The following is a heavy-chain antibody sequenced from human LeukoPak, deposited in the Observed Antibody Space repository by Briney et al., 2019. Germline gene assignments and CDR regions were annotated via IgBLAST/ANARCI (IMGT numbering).Heavy chain of an antibody. CDR1: GYTFTGYY. CDR3: ARVIRGVIITDAFDI. V-gene: IGHV1-2*02. D-gene: IGHD3-10*01. Sequence: ASVKVSCKASGYTFTGYYMHWVRQAPGQGLEWMGWINPNSGGTNYAQKFQGRVTMTRDTSISTAYMELSRLRSDDTAVYYCARVIRGVIITDAFDIWGQGTMVTVSS. J-gene: IGHJ3*02. CDR2: INPNSGGT.